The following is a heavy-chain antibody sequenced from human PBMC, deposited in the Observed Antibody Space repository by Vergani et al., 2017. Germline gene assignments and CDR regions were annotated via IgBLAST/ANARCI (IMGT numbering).Heavy chain of an antibody. Sequence: QITLKESGPTLVKPTQPLTLTCTFSGFSLNTRGVSVAWIRQPPGKALDWLALIYWNGDQHYSPSLNNRVTITKDTSKNQVVLTMTNMDYVDTGTYYSVYTNTECGTTGXCYPFYYYYSMDVWGKGTTVTVSS. J-gene: IGHJ6*03. CDR2: IYWNGDQ. D-gene: IGHD1-7*01. CDR1: GFSLNTRGVS. V-gene: IGHV2-5*04. CDR3: VYTNTECGTTGXCYPFYYYYSMDV.